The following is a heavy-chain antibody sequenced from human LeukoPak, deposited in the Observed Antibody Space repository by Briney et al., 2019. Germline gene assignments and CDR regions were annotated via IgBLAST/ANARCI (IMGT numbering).Heavy chain of an antibody. CDR1: GFSFSSYA. J-gene: IGHJ4*02. Sequence: PGGSLRLSCAASGFSFSSYAMRWVRQAPGKGLEWVSAISGSGGSTYYADTVKGRFTISRDKSKNTLYLQMNSLRAEDTAVYYCAKENYYYGSGSPLWGQGTLVTVSS. D-gene: IGHD3-10*01. CDR2: ISGSGGST. CDR3: AKENYYYGSGSPL. V-gene: IGHV3-23*01.